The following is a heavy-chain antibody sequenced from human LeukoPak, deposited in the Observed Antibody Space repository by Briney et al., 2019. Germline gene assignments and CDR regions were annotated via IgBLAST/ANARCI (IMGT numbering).Heavy chain of an antibody. CDR1: GGSISSSSYY. V-gene: IGHV4-39*01. CDR3: AGRYFDWLRGIDP. CDR2: IYYSGST. D-gene: IGHD3-9*01. Sequence: SETLSLTCTVSGGSISSSSYYWGWIRQPPGKGLEWIGSIYYSGSTYYNPSLKSRVTISVDTSKNQFSLKLSSVTAADTTVYYCAGRYFDWLRGIDPWGQGTLVTVSS. J-gene: IGHJ5*02.